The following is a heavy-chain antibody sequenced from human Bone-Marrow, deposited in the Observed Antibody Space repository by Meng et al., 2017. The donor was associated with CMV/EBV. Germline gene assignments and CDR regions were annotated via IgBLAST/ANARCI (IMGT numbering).Heavy chain of an antibody. V-gene: IGHV1-2*02. CDR1: GYTFTGYY. D-gene: IGHD4-23*01. Sequence: ASVKVSCKASGYTFTGYYIHWVRQAPGQGLEWMGWINPNSGGTNYAQKFQGRVTMTRDTSISTAYMELSRLRSDDTAVYYCAREKMTMVVTSFDPWGQGTLVTVSS. J-gene: IGHJ5*02. CDR3: AREKMTMVVTSFDP. CDR2: INPNSGGT.